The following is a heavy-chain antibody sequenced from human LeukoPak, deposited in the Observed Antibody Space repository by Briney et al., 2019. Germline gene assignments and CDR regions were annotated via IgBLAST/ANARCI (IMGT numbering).Heavy chain of an antibody. CDR3: ARRIVATKSSYDY. J-gene: IGHJ4*02. CDR2: INHSGST. Sequence: SETLSLTCAVYGGSFSGYYSSWIRQPPGKGLEWIGEINHSGSTNYNPSLKSRVTISVDTSKNQFSLKLSSVTAADTAVYYCARRIVATKSSYDYWGQGTLVTVSS. D-gene: IGHD5-12*01. CDR1: GGSFSGYY. V-gene: IGHV4-34*01.